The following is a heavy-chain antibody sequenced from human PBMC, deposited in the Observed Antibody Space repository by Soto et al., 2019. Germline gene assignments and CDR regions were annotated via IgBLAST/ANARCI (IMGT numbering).Heavy chain of an antibody. CDR2: ISSSSSSYI. V-gene: IGHV3-21*01. J-gene: IGHJ6*02. CDR1: GFTFSSYS. Sequence: KPGGSLRLSCAASGFTFSSYSMNWVRQAPGKGLEWVSSISSSSSSYIYYADSVKGRFTISRDNAKNSLYLQMNSLRAEDTAVYYCARDLKISPPPEENYYYYYGIDVWGQGTTVTVYS. CDR3: ARDLKISPPPEENYYYYYGIDV.